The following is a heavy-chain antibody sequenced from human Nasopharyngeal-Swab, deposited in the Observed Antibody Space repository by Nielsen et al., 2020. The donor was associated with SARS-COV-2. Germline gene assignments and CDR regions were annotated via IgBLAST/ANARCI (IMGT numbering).Heavy chain of an antibody. CDR1: GGSISSYY. Sequence: SETLSLTCTVSGGSISSYYWSWIRQPPGKGLEWIGYIYYSGSTNYNPSLKSRVTISVDTSKNHFSLKLISVTAADTAVYYCARHANYDYVWGSYRPHDAFDIWGQGTMVTVSS. V-gene: IGHV4-59*08. CDR2: IYYSGST. D-gene: IGHD3-16*02. J-gene: IGHJ3*02. CDR3: ARHANYDYVWGSYRPHDAFDI.